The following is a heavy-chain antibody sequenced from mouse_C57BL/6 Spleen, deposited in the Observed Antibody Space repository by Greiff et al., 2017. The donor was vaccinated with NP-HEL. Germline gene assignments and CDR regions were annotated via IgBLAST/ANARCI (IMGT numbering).Heavy chain of an antibody. D-gene: IGHD2-3*01. CDR3: ARGDGYYGAWFAY. V-gene: IGHV3-1*01. Sequence: EVQRVESGPGMVKPSQSLSLTCTVTGYSITSGYDWHWIRHFPGNKLEWMGYISYSGSTNYNPSLKSRISITHDTSKNHFFLKLNSVTTEDTATYYCARGDGYYGAWFAYWGQGTLVTVSA. J-gene: IGHJ3*01. CDR1: GYSITSGYD. CDR2: ISYSGST.